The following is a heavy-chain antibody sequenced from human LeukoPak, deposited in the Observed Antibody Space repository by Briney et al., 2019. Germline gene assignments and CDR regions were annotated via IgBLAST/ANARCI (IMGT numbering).Heavy chain of an antibody. Sequence: GGSLRLSCAASGFTFSSYAMHWVRQAPGKGLEWVAVISYDGSNKYYADSVKGRFTISRDNPKNTLYLQMNSLRAEDTAVYYCATGPYDFWSGYFDYWGQGTLVTVSS. J-gene: IGHJ4*02. V-gene: IGHV3-30-3*01. CDR2: ISYDGSNK. CDR3: ATGPYDFWSGYFDY. CDR1: GFTFSSYA. D-gene: IGHD3-3*01.